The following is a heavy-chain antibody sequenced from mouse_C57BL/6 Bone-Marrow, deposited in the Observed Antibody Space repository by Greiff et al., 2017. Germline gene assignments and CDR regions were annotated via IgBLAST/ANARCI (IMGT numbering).Heavy chain of an antibody. V-gene: IGHV1-62-2*01. J-gene: IGHJ3*01. Sequence: QVHVKQSGAELVKPGASVKLSCKASGYTFTEYTIHWVKQRSGPGLAWIGWFYPGSGSIKYNEKFKDKATLTADKSSSTVYMELSRWTSEDSAVYVCARHEGGLGFAYWGQGTLVTVSA. CDR2: FYPGSGSI. D-gene: IGHD4-1*01. CDR1: GYTFTEYT. CDR3: ARHEGGLGFAY.